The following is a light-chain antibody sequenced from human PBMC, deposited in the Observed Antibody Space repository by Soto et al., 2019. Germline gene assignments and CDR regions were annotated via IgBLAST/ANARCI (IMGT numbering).Light chain of an antibody. CDR1: QSVSSNL. V-gene: IGKV3-20*01. Sequence: EIVLTQSPATLSLSPGERATHSCRASQSVSSNLLAWYQEKPGQAPRLLIYGASSRATGIPDRFSGSGSGTDFTLTISRLEPEDFAVYYCQQYGSTPQTFGQGTKVDI. CDR3: QQYGSTPQT. CDR2: GAS. J-gene: IGKJ1*01.